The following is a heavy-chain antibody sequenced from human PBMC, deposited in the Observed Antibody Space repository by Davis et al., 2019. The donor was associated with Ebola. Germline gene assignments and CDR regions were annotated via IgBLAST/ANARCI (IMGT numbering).Heavy chain of an antibody. D-gene: IGHD6-6*01. V-gene: IGHV1-69*04. CDR3: ARGGRVGSSSPLDV. CDR2: IIPILGIA. CDR1: RGTFSSYA. Sequence: SVTVSCKASRGTFSSYAISWARPAPGQGLEWMGRIIPILGIANYAQKFQGRVTITADKSTSTAYMELSSLRSEDTAVYYFARGGRVGSSSPLDVWGQGTTVTVSS. J-gene: IGHJ6*02.